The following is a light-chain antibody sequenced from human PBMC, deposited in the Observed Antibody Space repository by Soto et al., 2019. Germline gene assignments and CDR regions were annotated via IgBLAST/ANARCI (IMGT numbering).Light chain of an antibody. CDR2: AAS. CDR1: QIISTY. V-gene: IGKV1-39*01. Sequence: DIQMTQSPSSLSASVGDRVTITCRASQIISTYLNWYQQRAGLAPRLLIYAASSLQSGVPPRFSGSGSGTDFTLTISSLQPEDFATYYCQQADSFPLTFGGGTKVEI. CDR3: QQADSFPLT. J-gene: IGKJ4*01.